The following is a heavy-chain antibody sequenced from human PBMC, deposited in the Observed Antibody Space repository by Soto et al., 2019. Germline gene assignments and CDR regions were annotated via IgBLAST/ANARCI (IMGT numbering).Heavy chain of an antibody. CDR3: ASTEMGVWYYYDSSGVFDY. J-gene: IGHJ4*02. D-gene: IGHD3-22*01. CDR2: ISSSGSTI. Sequence: EVQLVESGGGLVQPGGSLRLSCAASGFTFSSYEMNWVRQAPGKGLEWVSYISSSGSTIYYADSVKGRFTISRDNAKNSLYLQMNSLRAEDKAVYYCASTEMGVWYYYDSSGVFDYWGQGTLVTVSS. V-gene: IGHV3-48*03. CDR1: GFTFSSYE.